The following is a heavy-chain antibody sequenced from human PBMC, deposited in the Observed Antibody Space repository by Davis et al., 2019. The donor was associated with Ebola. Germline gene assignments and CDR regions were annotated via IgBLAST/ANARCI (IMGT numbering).Heavy chain of an antibody. V-gene: IGHV3-73*01. Sequence: PGGSLRLSCAASGFTSSGSAIHWVRQASGKGLEWVGRIRSKANSYATAYAASVKGRFTISRDDSKNTAYLQMNSLKTEDTAVYYCVGSDCSSTSCYTGGDYWGQGTLVTVSS. CDR3: VGSDCSSTSCYTGGDY. CDR2: IRSKANSYAT. J-gene: IGHJ4*02. CDR1: GFTSSGSA. D-gene: IGHD2-2*02.